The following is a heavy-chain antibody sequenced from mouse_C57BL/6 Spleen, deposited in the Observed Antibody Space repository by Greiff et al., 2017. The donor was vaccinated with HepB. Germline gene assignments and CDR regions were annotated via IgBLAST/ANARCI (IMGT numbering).Heavy chain of an antibody. D-gene: IGHD1-1*01. V-gene: IGHV5-9-1*02. CDR3: TRDGGNYYYGSIYAMDY. Sequence: EVNVVESGEGLVKPGGSLKLSCAASGFTFSSYAMSWVRQTPEKRLEWVAYISSGGDYIYYADTVKGRFTISRDNARNTLYLQMSSLKSEDTAMYYCTRDGGNYYYGSIYAMDYWGQGTSVTVSS. CDR1: GFTFSSYA. CDR2: ISSGGDYI. J-gene: IGHJ4*01.